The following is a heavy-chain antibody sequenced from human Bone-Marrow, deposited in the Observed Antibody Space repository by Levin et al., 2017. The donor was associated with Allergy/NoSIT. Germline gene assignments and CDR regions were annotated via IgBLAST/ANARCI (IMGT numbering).Heavy chain of an antibody. D-gene: IGHD3-3*01. CDR3: ARQALSGFYEDGPFDI. J-gene: IGHJ3*02. Sequence: GESLKISCKGSGYSFSNYWISWVRQMPGRGLEWMGRVDPTDSHTNYSPSFQGHVTVSIDKSIDTVFLQWTGLRASDTAMYYCARQALSGFYEDGPFDIWGQGTMVTVSS. CDR2: VDPTDSHT. CDR1: GYSFSNYW. V-gene: IGHV5-10-1*01.